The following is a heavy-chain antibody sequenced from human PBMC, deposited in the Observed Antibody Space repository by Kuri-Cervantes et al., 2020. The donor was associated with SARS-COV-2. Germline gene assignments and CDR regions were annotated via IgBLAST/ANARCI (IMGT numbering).Heavy chain of an antibody. Sequence: ESLKIFCTVSGGSISCYYWSWLRQPPGKGLEWVGYIYYSWSTNYKPSLKSRVTISVDTSKNPFSLKLNSVTAADTAVYYCARSYSWSYRGNAFDNWGQGTMVTVSS. J-gene: IGHJ3*02. CDR2: IYYSWST. V-gene: IGHV4-59*01. D-gene: IGHD1-26*01. CDR1: GGSISCYY. CDR3: ARSYSWSYRGNAFDN.